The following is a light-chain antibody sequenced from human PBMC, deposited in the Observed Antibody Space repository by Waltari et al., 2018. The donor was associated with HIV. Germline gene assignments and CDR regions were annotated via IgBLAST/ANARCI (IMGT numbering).Light chain of an antibody. CDR2: DDS. Sequence: SYVLTQPPSVSVAPGQTARITCGGNNIGTRSVHWYQQKPGQAPVLVVHDDSDRPSGIPEGFSGSNAGNTATVTISRVEAGDEADYYCQVWDNGSDHPVIFGGGTKLTVL. CDR1: NIGTRS. V-gene: IGLV3-21*02. CDR3: QVWDNGSDHPVI. J-gene: IGLJ2*01.